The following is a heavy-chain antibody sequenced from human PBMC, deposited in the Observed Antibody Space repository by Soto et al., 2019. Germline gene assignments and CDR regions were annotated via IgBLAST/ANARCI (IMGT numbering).Heavy chain of an antibody. J-gene: IGHJ4*02. Sequence: ASVKVSCKASGYTFTGYYMHWVRQAPGQGLEWMGWINPNSGGTNYAQKFQGWVTMIRDTSISTAYMELSRLRSDDTAVYYCARASSGWRHDYWGQGTLVTVSS. CDR1: GYTFTGYY. CDR2: INPNSGGT. D-gene: IGHD6-19*01. V-gene: IGHV1-2*04. CDR3: ARASSGWRHDY.